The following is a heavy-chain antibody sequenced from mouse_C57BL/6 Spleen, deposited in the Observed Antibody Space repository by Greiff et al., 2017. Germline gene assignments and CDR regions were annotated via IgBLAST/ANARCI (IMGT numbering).Heavy chain of an antibody. D-gene: IGHD1-1*01. CDR3: ASPYYYGSSPYV. Sequence: VQLQQPGAELVRPGTSVKLSCKASGYTFTSYWMHWVKQRPGQGLEWIGVIDPSDSYTNYNQKFKGKATLTVDTSSSTAYMQLSSLTSEDSAVYYGASPYYYGSSPYVWGTGTTVTVSS. V-gene: IGHV1-59*01. J-gene: IGHJ1*03. CDR2: IDPSDSYT. CDR1: GYTFTSYW.